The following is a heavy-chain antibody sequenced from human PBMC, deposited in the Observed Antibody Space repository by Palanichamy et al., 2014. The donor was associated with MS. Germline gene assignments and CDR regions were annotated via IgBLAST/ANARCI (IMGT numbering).Heavy chain of an antibody. CDR2: IDPTGGTI. CDR1: GDIFTTFY. Sequence: QVPLLQSGPEVKKPGASVQISCEASGDIFTTFYLHWIRQAPGQGLEWLGRIDPTGGTIAHTQRDRFTVTRDASTATVYMSLGSLTFEDTAVYFCAGSSSARMDFTIWGRGTLVTVSS. J-gene: IGHJ3*02. CDR3: AGSSSARMDFTI. V-gene: IGHV1-46*01. D-gene: IGHD2-2*03.